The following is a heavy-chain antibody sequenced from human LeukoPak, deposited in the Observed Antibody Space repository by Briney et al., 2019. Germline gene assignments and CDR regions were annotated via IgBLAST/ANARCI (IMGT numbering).Heavy chain of an antibody. CDR3: TRVRGIQLWPRRDSQAAFDI. CDR1: GGSISSYY. CDR2: IYYSGST. Sequence: SESLSLTCTVSGGSISSYYWSWIRQPPGKGLEWIGHIYYSGSTNYNPSLKSRGTISVDTSKNQFSLKLSSVTAADTAVYYCTRVRGIQLWPRRDSQAAFDIWGQGTMVTVSS. J-gene: IGHJ3*02. V-gene: IGHV4-59*01. D-gene: IGHD5-18*01.